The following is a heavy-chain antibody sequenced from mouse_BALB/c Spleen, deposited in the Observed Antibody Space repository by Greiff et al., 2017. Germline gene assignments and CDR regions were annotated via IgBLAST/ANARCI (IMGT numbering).Heavy chain of an antibody. J-gene: IGHJ2*01. CDR1: GYTFTDYN. V-gene: IGHV1-18*01. Sequence: EVQLQQSGPELVKPGASVKIPCKASGYTFTDYNMDWVKQSHGKSLEWIGDINPNNGGTIYNQKFKGKATLTVDKSSSTAYMELRSLTSEDTAVYYCARGYYGSSYGYYFDYWGQGTTLTVSS. D-gene: IGHD1-1*01. CDR3: ARGYYGSSYGYYFDY. CDR2: INPNNGGT.